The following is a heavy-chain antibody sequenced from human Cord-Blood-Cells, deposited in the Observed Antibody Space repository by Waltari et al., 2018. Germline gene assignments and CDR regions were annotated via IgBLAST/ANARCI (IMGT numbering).Heavy chain of an antibody. Sequence: QLQLQESGPGLVKPSETLSLTCTVSGGSISSSSYYWGWLRQPPGTGLEWIGSIYYSGSTYYNPSLKSRVTISVDTSKNQFSLKLSSVTAADTAVYYCARRERGYCSSTSCRRNWFDPWGQGTLVTVSS. V-gene: IGHV4-39*01. J-gene: IGHJ5*02. D-gene: IGHD2-2*01. CDR3: ARRERGYCSSTSCRRNWFDP. CDR1: GGSISSSSYY. CDR2: IYYSGST.